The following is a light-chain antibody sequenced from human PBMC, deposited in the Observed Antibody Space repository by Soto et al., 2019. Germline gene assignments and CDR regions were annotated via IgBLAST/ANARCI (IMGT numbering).Light chain of an antibody. J-gene: IGLJ2*01. CDR3: GTWDSSLSVGI. Sequence: QSVLTQPPSVSAAPGQKVTISCTGSRSNIGINYISWYQQLPGTAPKLLIHDNYQRPSGIPDRFSASKSGTSATLDITGLQTGDEAVYYCGTWDSSLSVGIFGGGTQLTVL. CDR1: RSNIGINY. CDR2: DNY. V-gene: IGLV1-51*01.